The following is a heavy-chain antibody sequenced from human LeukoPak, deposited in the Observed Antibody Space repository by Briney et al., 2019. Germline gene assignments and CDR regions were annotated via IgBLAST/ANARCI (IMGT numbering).Heavy chain of an antibody. V-gene: IGHV4-4*07. D-gene: IGHD1-1*01. Sequence: SETLSLTCTVSGGSISSYYWSWIRQSAGKGLEWIGRIYNSGSTYHNPSLKSRLTISVDTSKNQFSLKLSSVTAADTAVYYCASSPGGTGAFDIWGQGTMVTVSS. CDR3: ASSPGGTGAFDI. CDR2: IYNSGST. CDR1: GGSISSYY. J-gene: IGHJ3*02.